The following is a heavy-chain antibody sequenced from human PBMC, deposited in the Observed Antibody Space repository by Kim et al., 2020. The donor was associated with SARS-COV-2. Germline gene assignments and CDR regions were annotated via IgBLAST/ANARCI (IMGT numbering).Heavy chain of an antibody. CDR2: IGTAGDT. CDR3: ARAHIGYYYDSSGYYLDY. V-gene: IGHV3-13*04. D-gene: IGHD3-22*01. Sequence: GSLRLSCAASGFTFSSYDMHWVRQATGKGLEWVSAIGTAGDTYYPGSVKGRFTISRENAKNSLYLQMNSLRAGDTAVYYCARAHIGYYYDSSGYYLDYWGQETLVTVSS. CDR1: GFTFSSYD. J-gene: IGHJ4*02.